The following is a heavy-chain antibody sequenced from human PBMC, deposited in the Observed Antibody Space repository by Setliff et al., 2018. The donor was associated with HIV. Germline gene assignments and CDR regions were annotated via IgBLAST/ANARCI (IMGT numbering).Heavy chain of an antibody. CDR3: ARETYYYDNPQYYYYYMDV. D-gene: IGHD3-22*01. CDR2: IYTSGST. Sequence: LSLTCTVPGGSINRSNYYWGWIRQPPGKGLEWIGRIYTSGSTNYNPSLKSRVTISVDTSKNQFSLKLRSVTAADTAVYYCARETYYYDNPQYYYYYMDVWGKGTTVTVSS. V-gene: IGHV4-61*02. J-gene: IGHJ6*03. CDR1: GGSINRSNYY.